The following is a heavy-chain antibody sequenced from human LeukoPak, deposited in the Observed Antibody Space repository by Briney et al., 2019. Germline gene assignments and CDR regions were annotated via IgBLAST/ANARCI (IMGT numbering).Heavy chain of an antibody. CDR3: ARAPLEIVGIDY. CDR1: GFTFGSFG. CDR2: ISSSGNAI. Sequence: GGSLRLSCAASGFTFGSFGMNWVRQAPGRGLEWVSYISSSGNAIYYAESVKGRFTISRDNARNSLYPQMDSLRVEDTAVYYCARAPLEIVGIDYWGQGTLVTVSS. V-gene: IGHV3-48*01. D-gene: IGHD1-26*01. J-gene: IGHJ4*02.